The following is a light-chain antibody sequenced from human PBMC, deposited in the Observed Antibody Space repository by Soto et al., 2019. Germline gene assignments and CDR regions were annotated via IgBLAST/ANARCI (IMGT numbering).Light chain of an antibody. CDR2: GAS. Sequence: EIVMTQSPATLSVSPGERATLSCRASQSVNTNLGWYQQRPDQAPRLLIYGASTRATGIPARFSGSGSGTEFTLTISGLQSEDFALYYCQQYDYWYTFGQGTKLEIK. CDR3: QQYDYWYT. J-gene: IGKJ2*01. V-gene: IGKV3-15*01. CDR1: QSVNTN.